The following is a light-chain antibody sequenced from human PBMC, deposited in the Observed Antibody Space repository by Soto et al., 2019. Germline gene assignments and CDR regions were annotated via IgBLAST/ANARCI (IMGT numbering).Light chain of an antibody. Sequence: EIVMTQSPATLSVSPEERATLSCRASQSVSSNLAWYQQKPGQAPRLLIYGASTRATGIPARFSGSGSGTEFTLTISSLQYEDFAVYYCQQYNNWPLTFGGGTKVDIK. CDR1: QSVSSN. CDR2: GAS. CDR3: QQYNNWPLT. V-gene: IGKV3-15*01. J-gene: IGKJ4*01.